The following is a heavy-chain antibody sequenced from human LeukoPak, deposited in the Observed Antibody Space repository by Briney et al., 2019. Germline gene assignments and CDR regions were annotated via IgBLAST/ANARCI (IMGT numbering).Heavy chain of an antibody. CDR1: GGSISSYY. CDR3: ARQLGAKYYMDV. D-gene: IGHD4/OR15-4a*01. Sequence: PSETLSLTCTVSGGSISSYYWSWIRQPPGKGLEWIGSIYDSGSTNYNPSLKSRVTISVDTSKNQFSLKLKSVTAADTAVYYCARQLGAKYYMDVWGKGTTVTVSS. CDR2: IYDSGST. V-gene: IGHV4-59*01. J-gene: IGHJ6*03.